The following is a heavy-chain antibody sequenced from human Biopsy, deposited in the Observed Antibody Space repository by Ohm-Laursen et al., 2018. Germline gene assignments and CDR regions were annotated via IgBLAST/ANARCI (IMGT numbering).Heavy chain of an antibody. CDR3: VRQGGYFQN. V-gene: IGHV4-61*01. CDR2: VYYTGNT. Sequence: SETLSLTCSVSGGSVCSGTFHWGWIRQPPGKGLEWIGHVYYTGNTNYNPSLKSRVTISMDMSKNQFSLRLSSVTAADTAVYYCVRQGGYFQNWGPGSQVAVSS. CDR1: GGSVCSGTFH. J-gene: IGHJ1*01. D-gene: IGHD5-12*01.